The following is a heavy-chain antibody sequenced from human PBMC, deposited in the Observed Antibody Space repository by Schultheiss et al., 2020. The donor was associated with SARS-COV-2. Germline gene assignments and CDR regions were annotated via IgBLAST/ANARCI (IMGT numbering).Heavy chain of an antibody. CDR3: ARGRGAGSSFLMDV. J-gene: IGHJ6*02. CDR2: INHSGST. CDR1: GGSFSDHY. Sequence: SQTLSLTCAVYGGSFSDHYWNWIRQPPGKGLEWIGEINHSGSTNYNPSLKSRVTISVDTSKNQFSLKLSSVTAADTAVYYCARGRGAGSSFLMDVWGQGTTVTVSS. V-gene: IGHV4-34*09. D-gene: IGHD6-13*01.